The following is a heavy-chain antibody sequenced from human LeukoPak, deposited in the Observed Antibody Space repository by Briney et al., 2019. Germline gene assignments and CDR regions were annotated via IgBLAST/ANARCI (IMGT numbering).Heavy chain of an antibody. CDR3: ARGSGYSYGFPDY. CDR1: GFTFSSYA. Sequence: PGGSLRLSCAASGFTFSSYAMSWVRQAPGKGLEWASVIYSGDITYYTDSVKGRFTISRDNSKNTLYLQMNSLRAEDTAVYYCARGSGYSYGFPDYWGQGTLVTVSS. D-gene: IGHD5-18*01. V-gene: IGHV3-23*03. CDR2: IYSGDIT. J-gene: IGHJ4*02.